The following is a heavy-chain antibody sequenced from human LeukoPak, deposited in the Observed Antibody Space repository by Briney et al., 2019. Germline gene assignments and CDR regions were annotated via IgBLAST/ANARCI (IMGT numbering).Heavy chain of an antibody. CDR2: ISYDGNIK. CDR3: ARAHLSSSSTDYMDV. D-gene: IGHD6-6*01. CDR1: GFTLSSHA. V-gene: IGHV3-30*04. Sequence: GGSLRLSCAASGFTLSSHAIHWVRQAPGKGLEWVALISYDGNIKYYADSVKGRFTISRDNSKNTLSLQMNSLRPEDTAVYYCARAHLSSSSTDYMDVWGRGTTVTVSS. J-gene: IGHJ6*03.